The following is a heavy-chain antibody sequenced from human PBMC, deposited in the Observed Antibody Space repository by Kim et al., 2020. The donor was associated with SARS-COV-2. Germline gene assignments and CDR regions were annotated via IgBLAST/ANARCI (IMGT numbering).Heavy chain of an antibody. V-gene: IGHV1-3*01. J-gene: IGHJ6*02. CDR2: NT. Sequence: NTKYSQKFQGRVTITRDTSASTAYMELSSLRSEDTAVYYCARDTYYGMDVWGQGTTVTVSS. CDR3: ARDTYYGMDV.